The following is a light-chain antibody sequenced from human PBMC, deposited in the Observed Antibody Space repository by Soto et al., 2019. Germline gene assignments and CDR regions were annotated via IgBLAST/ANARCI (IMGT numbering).Light chain of an antibody. CDR2: EVS. CDR3: CSYAGSSTYV. CDR1: SSDVGSYNL. Sequence: QSVLTQPASVSGSPGQSITISCTGTSSDVGSYNLVSWYQQHPGKAHKLMNYEVSKRPSGVSNRFSGSKSGNTASLTISGLQAEDEADYYCCSYAGSSTYVFGTGTKVTVL. J-gene: IGLJ1*01. V-gene: IGLV2-23*02.